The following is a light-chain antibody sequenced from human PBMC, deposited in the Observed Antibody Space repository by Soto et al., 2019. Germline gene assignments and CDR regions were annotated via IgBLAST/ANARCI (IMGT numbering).Light chain of an antibody. Sequence: EFVLKQSQGTLSLSPGERANLSCSASQTVRNNYLAWYQQKPGQAPRLLIYDASNRATGIPARFSGSGSGTDFTLTISSLEPEDFAVYYCQQRSNWPSWTFGQGTKVDI. CDR1: QTVRNNY. V-gene: IGKV3-11*01. CDR2: DAS. CDR3: QQRSNWPSWT. J-gene: IGKJ1*01.